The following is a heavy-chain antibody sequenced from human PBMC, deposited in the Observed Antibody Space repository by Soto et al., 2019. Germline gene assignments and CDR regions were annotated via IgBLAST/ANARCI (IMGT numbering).Heavy chain of an antibody. CDR3: VHTPNYRPGGLHY. CDR1: GFSLSATGVG. Sequence: SGPTLVNPXQTLTLTCSFSGFSLSATGVGVGWVRQPRGKALEFLALIYWDDDQKFRPLLRNRLTITKDTSKNEVVLTMTNMDSVDSGTYYCVHTPNYRPGGLHYWGRGTLVTVSS. V-gene: IGHV2-5*02. D-gene: IGHD2-15*01. J-gene: IGHJ4*02. CDR2: IYWDDDQ.